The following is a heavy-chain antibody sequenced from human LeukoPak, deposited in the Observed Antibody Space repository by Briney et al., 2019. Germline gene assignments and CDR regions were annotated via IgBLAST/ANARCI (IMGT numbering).Heavy chain of an antibody. Sequence: SVKVSCKASGGTFSSYTISWVRQAPGQGLDWMGRIIPILGIANYAQKFQGRVTITADKSTSTAYMELSSLRSEDTAVYYCAREDFGVVIHNWFDPWGQGTLVTVSS. J-gene: IGHJ5*02. D-gene: IGHD3-3*01. CDR3: AREDFGVVIHNWFDP. CDR2: IIPILGIA. CDR1: GGTFSSYT. V-gene: IGHV1-69*04.